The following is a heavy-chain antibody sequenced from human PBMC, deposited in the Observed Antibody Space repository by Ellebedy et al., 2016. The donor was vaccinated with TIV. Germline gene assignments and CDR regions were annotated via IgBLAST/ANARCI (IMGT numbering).Heavy chain of an antibody. Sequence: MPSETLSLTCGVYGGSFSDYYWMWIRQSPGMGLEWMGEIHQSGSTKYNPFLRSRVTLSVDTSKKQFSLNPNSVTAADTAVYYCASGGGYRVHYWGQGTLVTVSS. CDR3: ASGGGYRVHY. D-gene: IGHD6-19*01. V-gene: IGHV4-34*01. J-gene: IGHJ4*02. CDR2: IHQSGST. CDR1: GGSFSDYY.